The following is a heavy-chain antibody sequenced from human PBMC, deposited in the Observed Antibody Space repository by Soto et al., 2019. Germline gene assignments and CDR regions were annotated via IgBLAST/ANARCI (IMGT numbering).Heavy chain of an antibody. V-gene: IGHV4-31*03. J-gene: IGHJ6*03. Sequence: SETLPLTCTVSGGSISSGGYYWSWIRQHPGKGLEWIGYIYYSGSTYYNPSLKSRVTISVDTSKNQFSLKLSSVTAADTAVYYCARALFYDFWSGYSPIYYYYMDVWGKGTTVTVSS. D-gene: IGHD3-3*01. CDR2: IYYSGST. CDR3: ARALFYDFWSGYSPIYYYYMDV. CDR1: GGSISSGGYY.